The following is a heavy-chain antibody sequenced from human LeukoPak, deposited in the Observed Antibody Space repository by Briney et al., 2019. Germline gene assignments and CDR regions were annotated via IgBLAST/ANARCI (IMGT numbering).Heavy chain of an antibody. CDR2: IKEDGSEK. CDR1: GFTFSAYW. J-gene: IGHJ5*02. V-gene: IGHV3-7*01. D-gene: IGHD2-21*02. Sequence: PGGSLRLSCAASGFTFSAYWMTWVRQAPGKGLEGGANIKEDGSEKNYVDTVKGGFTISRDKVKKTLYVEMNSLRVEDTAVYFFARGRWRHRWGQGTQVTVPS. CDR3: ARGRWRHR.